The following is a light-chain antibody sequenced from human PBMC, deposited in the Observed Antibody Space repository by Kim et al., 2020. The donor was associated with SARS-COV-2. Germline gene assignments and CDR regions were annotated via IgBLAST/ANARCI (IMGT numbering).Light chain of an antibody. CDR1: TVKSSYA. Sequence: SVKLTVTLATVKSSYAIAWHQQQPEKGPGYLMKVNSDGSHSKGDGIPDRFSGSSSGAERYLTISSLQSEDEADYYCQTWGSGIRVFGGGTQLTVL. V-gene: IGLV4-69*01. J-gene: IGLJ3*02. CDR3: QTWGSGIRV. CDR2: VNSDGSH.